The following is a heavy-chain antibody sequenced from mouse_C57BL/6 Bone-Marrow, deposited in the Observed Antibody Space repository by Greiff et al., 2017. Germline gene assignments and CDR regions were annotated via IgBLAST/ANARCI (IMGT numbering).Heavy chain of an antibody. J-gene: IGHJ4*01. Sequence: EVQLVESGGGLVQPGGSLKLSCAASGFTFSDYGMAWVRQAPRKGPEWVAFISNLAYSIYYADTVTGRFTISRENAKNTLYLEMSSLRSEDTAMYYCARRGYYYGHYAMDYWGQGTSVTVSS. V-gene: IGHV5-15*01. CDR1: GFTFSDYG. CDR2: ISNLAYSI. CDR3: ARRGYYYGHYAMDY. D-gene: IGHD1-1*01.